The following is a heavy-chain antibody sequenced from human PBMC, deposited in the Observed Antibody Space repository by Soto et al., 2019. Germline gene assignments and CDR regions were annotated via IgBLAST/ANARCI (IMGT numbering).Heavy chain of an antibody. J-gene: IGHJ4*02. Sequence: QIHLVQSGPEMRKPGASVKLSCKTSGYSFITYGLTWVRQAPGEGLEWMGWINPYSGNTAFAEKFQDRITVTTDTSADTVDMELENLESDDTAVYYCAKNAVSGDYTSHLDYWGQGTLVAVST. CDR1: GYSFITYG. CDR2: INPYSGNT. CDR3: AKNAVSGDYTSHLDY. V-gene: IGHV1-18*01. D-gene: IGHD4-17*01.